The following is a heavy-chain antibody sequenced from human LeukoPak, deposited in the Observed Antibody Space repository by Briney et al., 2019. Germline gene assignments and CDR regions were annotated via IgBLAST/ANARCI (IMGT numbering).Heavy chain of an antibody. D-gene: IGHD3-9*01. CDR1: GFTFSSYS. V-gene: IGHV3-21*01. CDR2: ISRSSSYI. J-gene: IGHJ4*02. CDR3: ARDPYDFLNDILTGSSGPR. Sequence: GGSLRLSCAASGFTFSSYSMNWVRQAPGKGLEWVSSISRSSSYIHYVDSVKGRFTISRDNAKNSLYLRMNSLRAEDTAVYYCARDPYDFLNDILTGSSGPRWGQGTLVTVSS.